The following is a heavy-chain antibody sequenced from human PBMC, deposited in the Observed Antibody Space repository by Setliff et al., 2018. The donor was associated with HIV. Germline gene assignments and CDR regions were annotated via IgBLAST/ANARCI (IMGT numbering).Heavy chain of an antibody. CDR1: GGSFGGYY. CDR2: INHSGST. J-gene: IGHJ4*02. V-gene: IGHV4-34*01. D-gene: IGHD6-19*01. CDR3: AIRGSSGWYVGGYFDY. Sequence: PSETLSLTCAVYGGSFGGYYWSWIRQPPGKGLEWIGEINHSGSTNYNPSLKSRVTISVDTSKTQFSLKLSSVTAADTAVYYCAIRGSSGWYVGGYFDYWGQGTLVTVSS.